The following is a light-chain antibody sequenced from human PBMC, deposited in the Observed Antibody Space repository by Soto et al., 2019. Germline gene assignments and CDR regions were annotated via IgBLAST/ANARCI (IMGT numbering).Light chain of an antibody. V-gene: IGKV3D-15*01. CDR1: QTVGSN. CDR2: GAS. CDR3: QQYNNWPIT. J-gene: IGKJ5*01. Sequence: DIALTQSPDPLSVSPGERATLSCRASQTVGSNLAWYQQKPGQAPRLLIYGASTRASDTPARFSGSGSVTEFALTISSLQSEDVAVYYCQQYNNWPITLGQGTRLEIK.